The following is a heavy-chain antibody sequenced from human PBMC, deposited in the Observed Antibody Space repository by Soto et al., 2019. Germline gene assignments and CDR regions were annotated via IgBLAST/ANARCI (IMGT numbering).Heavy chain of an antibody. V-gene: IGHV3-30*18. Sequence: QVQLVESGGGVVQPGRSLRLSCAASGFTFSSYGMHWVRQAPGKGLEWVAVISYDGSNKYYADSVKGRFTISRDNSKNTLDLQMDSPTAGCTAVYYCAKEGGYYGSGSYSVGEHYYGMDVWGQGTTVTVSS. J-gene: IGHJ6*02. D-gene: IGHD3-10*01. CDR1: GFTFSSYG. CDR2: ISYDGSNK. CDR3: AKEGGYYGSGSYSVGEHYYGMDV.